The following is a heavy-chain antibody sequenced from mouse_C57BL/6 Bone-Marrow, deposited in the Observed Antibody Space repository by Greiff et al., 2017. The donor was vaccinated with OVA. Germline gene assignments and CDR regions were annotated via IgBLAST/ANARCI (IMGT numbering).Heavy chain of an antibody. CDR1: GYAFTNYL. V-gene: IGHV1-62-2*01. Sequence: QVQLQQSGAELVRPGTSVKVSCKASGYAFTNYLIEWVKQRSGQGLEWIGWFYPGSGSIKYNEKFKDKATLTADKSSSTVYMELSRLTSEDSAVYFCARHEEGGLGRRDWFAYWGQGTLVTVSA. J-gene: IGHJ3*01. CDR2: FYPGSGSI. CDR3: ARHEEGGLGRRDWFAY. D-gene: IGHD4-1*01.